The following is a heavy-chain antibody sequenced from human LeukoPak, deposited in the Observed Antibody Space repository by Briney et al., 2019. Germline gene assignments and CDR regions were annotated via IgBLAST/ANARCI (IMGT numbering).Heavy chain of an antibody. J-gene: IGHJ4*02. D-gene: IGHD6-19*01. CDR2: INHSGST. V-gene: IGHV4-34*01. CDR3: ARDRQWLVQPIFDY. CDR1: GGSFSGYY. Sequence: SETLSLTCAVYGGSFSGYYWSWIRQPPGKGLEWIGEINHSGSTNYNPSLKSRVTISVDTSKNQFSLKLSSVTAADTAVYYCARDRQWLVQPIFDYWGQGTLVTVSS.